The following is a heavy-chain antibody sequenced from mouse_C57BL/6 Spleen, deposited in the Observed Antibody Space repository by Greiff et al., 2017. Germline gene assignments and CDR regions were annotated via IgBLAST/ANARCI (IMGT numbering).Heavy chain of an antibody. CDR1: GYSITSGYY. CDR2: ISYDGSN. D-gene: IGHD1-3*01. V-gene: IGHV3-6*01. J-gene: IGHJ2*01. CDR3: ASKEYYIGY. Sequence: EVQLQESGPGLVKPSQSLSLTCSVTGYSITSGYYWNWIRQFPGNKLEWMGYISYDGSNNYNPSLKNRISITRDTSKNQFFLKLNSVTTEDTATYYCASKEYYIGYWGQGTTLTVSS.